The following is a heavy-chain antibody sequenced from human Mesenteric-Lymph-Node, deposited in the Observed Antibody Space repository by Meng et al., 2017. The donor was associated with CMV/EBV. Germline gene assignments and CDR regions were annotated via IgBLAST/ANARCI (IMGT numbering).Heavy chain of an antibody. D-gene: IGHD6-13*01. Sequence: GGSLRLSCAASGFMFSSHAMSWVRQAPGKGLEWVSAISGSGGSTYYADSVKGRFTISRDNAKNSLYLQMNSLRAEDTAVYYCARDLPVAAADFWGQGTLVTVSS. V-gene: IGHV3-23*01. CDR2: ISGSGGST. J-gene: IGHJ4*02. CDR3: ARDLPVAAADF. CDR1: GFMFSSHA.